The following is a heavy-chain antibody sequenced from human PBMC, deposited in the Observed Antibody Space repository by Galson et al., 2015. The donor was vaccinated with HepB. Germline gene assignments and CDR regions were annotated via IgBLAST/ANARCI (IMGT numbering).Heavy chain of an antibody. CDR3: ASRTMGKNFDF. J-gene: IGHJ4*02. Sequence: SLRLSCAASGFSVSDYGMSWVRQAPGKGLDWAAAISKSGDIRDYADSVKGRFTISRDISRNAWYLHMNSLRADDTAIYHCASRTMGKNFDFWGQGTLVTVYS. CDR2: ISKSGDIR. D-gene: IGHD1/OR15-1a*01. V-gene: IGHV3-23*01. CDR1: GFSVSDYG.